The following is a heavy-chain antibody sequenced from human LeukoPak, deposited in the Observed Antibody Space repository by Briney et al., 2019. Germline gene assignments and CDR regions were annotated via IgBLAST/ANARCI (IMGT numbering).Heavy chain of an antibody. CDR2: ISGSGGST. V-gene: IGHV3-23*01. Sequence: SGGSLRLSCAASGFTFSSYAMSWVRQAPGKGLEWVSAISGSGGSTYYADSVKGRFTISRDNSKNTLYLQMNSLRAEDTAVYYCARNYYDSSGYYLGPAFDIWGQGTMVTVSS. J-gene: IGHJ3*02. D-gene: IGHD3-22*01. CDR3: ARNYYDSSGYYLGPAFDI. CDR1: GFTFSSYA.